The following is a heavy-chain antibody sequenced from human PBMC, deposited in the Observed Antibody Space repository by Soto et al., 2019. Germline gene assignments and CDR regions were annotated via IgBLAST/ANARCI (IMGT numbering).Heavy chain of an antibody. Sequence: EVQLLESGGGLVQPGGSLRLSCAASGFTFSSYAMSWVRQAPGKGLEWVSTINTSGGSTYYADSVRGRFTISRDNSKNTLYLQMNSLRAEDTAVYYCAKDGLGAYSYGSHYFDYWGQGTLVTVSS. CDR3: AKDGLGAYSYGSHYFDY. CDR2: INTSGGST. V-gene: IGHV3-23*01. D-gene: IGHD5-18*01. J-gene: IGHJ4*02. CDR1: GFTFSSYA.